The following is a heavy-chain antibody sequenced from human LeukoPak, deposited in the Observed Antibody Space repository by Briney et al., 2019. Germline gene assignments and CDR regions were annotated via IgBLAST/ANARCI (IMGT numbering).Heavy chain of an antibody. V-gene: IGHV3-30*02. D-gene: IGHD5-24*01. J-gene: IGHJ4*02. CDR1: GFTFSSYG. CDR2: IRYDGYNK. CDR3: AKNFGDGYNLH. Sequence: PGGSLRLSCAASGFTFSSYGMHWVRQAPGKGLEWVAFIRYDGYNKYYADSVKGRFTISRDNSKSTLYLQMNSLRAEDTAVYYCAKNFGDGYNLHWGQGTLVTVSS.